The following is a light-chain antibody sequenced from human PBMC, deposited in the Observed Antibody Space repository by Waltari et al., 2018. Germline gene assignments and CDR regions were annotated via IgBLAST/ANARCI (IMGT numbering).Light chain of an antibody. J-gene: IGKJ1*01. CDR1: QSLLHSYGNTF. CDR3: MQARQTPWT. V-gene: IGKV2-28*01. Sequence: DIVMTQSPLSLSVTPGETASISCRSSQSLLHSYGNTFLDWYLQKPGQSPQLLIYLISNRASGVPDRFSGSGSGTDFTLKISRVEAEDVGVYFCMQARQTPWTFGQGTKVEIK. CDR2: LIS.